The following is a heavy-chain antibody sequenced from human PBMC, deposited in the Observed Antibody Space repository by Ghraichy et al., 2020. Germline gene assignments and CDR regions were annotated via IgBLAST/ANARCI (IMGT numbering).Heavy chain of an antibody. Sequence: GSLRLSCAASGFTVSSNYMSWLRQAPGKGLEWVSLIYTAGGTSYTDSVKGRFIISRDNSKNTLYLQMNSLRADDTAVYYCARVRSSSGWSLKYYFDYWGQGTLVTVSS. CDR1: GFTVSSNY. V-gene: IGHV3-53*01. CDR3: ARVRSSSGWSLKYYFDY. J-gene: IGHJ4*02. D-gene: IGHD6-19*01. CDR2: IYTAGGT.